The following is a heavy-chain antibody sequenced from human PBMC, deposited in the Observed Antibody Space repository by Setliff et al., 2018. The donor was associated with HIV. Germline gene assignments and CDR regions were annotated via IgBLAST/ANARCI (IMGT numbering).Heavy chain of an antibody. CDR1: GYTFTNYW. D-gene: IGHD1-26*01. CDR3: ARFPPMLSGSYVRGAFDI. Sequence: GESLKISCKGSGYTFTNYWIGWVRQMPGKGLECMGIIYPGDSDTRYSPSFQGQVTISADKSISTAYLQWSSLKASDTAMYYCARFPPMLSGSYVRGAFDIWGQGTMVTVSS. J-gene: IGHJ3*02. V-gene: IGHV5-51*01. CDR2: IYPGDSDT.